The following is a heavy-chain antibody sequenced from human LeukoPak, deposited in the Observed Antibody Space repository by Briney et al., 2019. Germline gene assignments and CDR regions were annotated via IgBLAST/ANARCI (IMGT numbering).Heavy chain of an antibody. V-gene: IGHV4-34*01. J-gene: IGHJ4*02. CDR2: INHSGST. Sequence: KPSETLSLTCAVYGGSFSGYYWSWIRQPPGKGLEWIGEINHSGSTNYNPSLKSRVTISVDTSKNQFSLKLSSVTAADTAVYYCARGHYDYVWGSYRNGYYFDYWGQGTLVTVSS. CDR3: ARGHYDYVWGSYRNGYYFDY. D-gene: IGHD3-16*02. CDR1: GGSFSGYY.